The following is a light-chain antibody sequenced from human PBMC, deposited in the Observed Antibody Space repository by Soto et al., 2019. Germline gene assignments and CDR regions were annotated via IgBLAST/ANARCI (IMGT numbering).Light chain of an antibody. Sequence: QSALTQPASVSGSPGQSITISCTGNSSDVGGYNYVSWYQQHPGKAPKLMIYDVSNRPSGVSNRFSGSKSVNTASLTISGHQAEDEADYYCSSYTSSSAYGFGTGTKLTVL. V-gene: IGLV2-14*01. CDR1: SSDVGGYNY. CDR3: SSYTSSSAYG. J-gene: IGLJ1*01. CDR2: DVS.